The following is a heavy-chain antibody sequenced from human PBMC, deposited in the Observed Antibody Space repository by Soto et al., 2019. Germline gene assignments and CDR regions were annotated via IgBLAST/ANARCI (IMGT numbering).Heavy chain of an antibody. J-gene: IGHJ3*02. V-gene: IGHV3-7*04. D-gene: IGHD2-2*01. Sequence: GGSLRLSCAASGFTFSSYWMSWVRQAPGKGLEWVANIKQDGSEKYYVDSVKGRFTISRDNAKNSLYLQMNSLRAEDTAVYYCARVSISSCSSTSCYWGGAFDIWGQGTMVTVSS. CDR1: GFTFSSYW. CDR2: IKQDGSEK. CDR3: ARVSISSCSSTSCYWGGAFDI.